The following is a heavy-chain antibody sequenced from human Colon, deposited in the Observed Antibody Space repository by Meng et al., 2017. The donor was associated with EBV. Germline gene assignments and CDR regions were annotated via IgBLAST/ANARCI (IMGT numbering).Heavy chain of an antibody. J-gene: IGHJ2*01. CDR2: IYYSGCT. V-gene: IGHV4-31*03. D-gene: IGHD4-17*01. Sequence: QVQLPAAGPGLVKPSQTLSLTCTVSGGTISSGNHYWSWIRQHPGKGLEYVGYIYYSGCTYYNPSLKSRVIISVDTSKNQFSLRLNSVTAADTAVYYCASLYGDSSVWYLDLWGRGTLVTVSS. CDR3: ASLYGDSSVWYLDL. CDR1: GGTISSGNHY.